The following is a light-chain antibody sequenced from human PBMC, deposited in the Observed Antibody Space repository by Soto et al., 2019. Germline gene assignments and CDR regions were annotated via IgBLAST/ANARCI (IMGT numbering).Light chain of an antibody. CDR3: QQSYSGPLT. J-gene: IGKJ4*01. Sequence: DIQMTQSPSSLSASVGDRVTITCRASQSISSYLNWYQQKPGKAPKVLIYAASSLQSGVPSRFSGIGSGTDFTLSISSLHPEDFATYYCQQSYSGPLTFGGGNKVEIK. CDR2: AAS. CDR1: QSISSY. V-gene: IGKV1-39*01.